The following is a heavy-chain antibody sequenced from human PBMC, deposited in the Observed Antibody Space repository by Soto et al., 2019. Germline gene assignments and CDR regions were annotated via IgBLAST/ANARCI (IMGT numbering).Heavy chain of an antibody. J-gene: IGHJ5*02. CDR1: GFTFSSYV. Sequence: GGSRRLSWAASGFTFSSYVVHWVRQAPGKGLEWVAVIWYDGSNKYYADSVKGRFTISRDNSKNTLYLQMNSLRAEDTAVYYCARESSPPTGWFDPWGQRTLVTVSS. V-gene: IGHV3-33*01. CDR3: ARESSPPTGWFDP. D-gene: IGHD4-4*01. CDR2: IWYDGSNK.